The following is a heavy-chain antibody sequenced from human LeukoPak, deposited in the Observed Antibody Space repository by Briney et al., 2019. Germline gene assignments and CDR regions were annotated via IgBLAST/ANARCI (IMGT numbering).Heavy chain of an antibody. J-gene: IGHJ6*02. CDR3: ARGNVGSSWPLYYYCYGMDV. CDR2: IIPIFGTA. CDR1: GGTFSSYA. D-gene: IGHD6-13*01. Sequence: SVKVSCKASGGTFSSYAISWVRQAPGQGLEWMGGIIPIFGTANYAQKFQGRVTITADESTSTAYMELSSLRSEDTAVYYCARGNVGSSWPLYYYCYGMDVWGQGTTVTVSS. V-gene: IGHV1-69*01.